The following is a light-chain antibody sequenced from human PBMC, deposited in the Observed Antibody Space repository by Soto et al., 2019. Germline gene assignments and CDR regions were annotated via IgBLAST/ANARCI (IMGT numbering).Light chain of an antibody. CDR2: LNSDGSH. V-gene: IGLV4-69*01. Sequence: QLVLTQSPSASASLGASVKLTCTLSSGHSSYAIAWYQQQPEKGPRYLMKLNSDGSHSKGDEIPDRFSGSSSGAERYLTISSLQSEDEADYYCQTWGTVIQVFGGGTKLTVL. J-gene: IGLJ3*02. CDR1: SGHSSYA. CDR3: QTWGTVIQV.